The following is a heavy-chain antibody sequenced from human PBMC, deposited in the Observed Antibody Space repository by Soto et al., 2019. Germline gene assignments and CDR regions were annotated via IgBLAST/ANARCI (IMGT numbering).Heavy chain of an antibody. CDR2: IDSGGGST. CDR3: TRGHSNHPVSGFDP. D-gene: IGHD4-4*01. J-gene: IGHJ5*02. Sequence: EVQLLVSGGGSVQPGGSLRLSCAASGFSFSNYAMSWVRQAPGTGLEWVSAIDSGGGSTYYAASVKGRFSISRDNSMNTLYLQMNSLRAEDTAIYYCTRGHSNHPVSGFDPWGQGTLVTVSS. V-gene: IGHV3-23*01. CDR1: GFSFSNYA.